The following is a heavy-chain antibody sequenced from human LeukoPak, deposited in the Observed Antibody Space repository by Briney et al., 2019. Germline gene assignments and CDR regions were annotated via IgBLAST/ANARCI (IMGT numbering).Heavy chain of an antibody. CDR2: IYYSGST. Sequence: ASETLSLTCTVSGGSISSHYWSWIRQPPGKGLEWIGYIYYSGSTNYNPSLKSRVTISVDTSKNQFSLKLRSVTAADTAVYYCARDLEMEGWFDPWGQGTLVTVSS. CDR3: ARDLEMEGWFDP. CDR1: GGSISSHY. V-gene: IGHV4-59*11. D-gene: IGHD5-24*01. J-gene: IGHJ5*02.